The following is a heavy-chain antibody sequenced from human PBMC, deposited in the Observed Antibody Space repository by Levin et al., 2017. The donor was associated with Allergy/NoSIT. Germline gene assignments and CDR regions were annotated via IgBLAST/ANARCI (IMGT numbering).Heavy chain of an antibody. D-gene: IGHD3-9*01. CDR1: GYTFTSYG. V-gene: IGHV1-18*01. Sequence: GESLKISCKASGYTFTSYGISWVRQAPGQGLEWMGWISAYNGNTNYAQKLQGRVTMTTDTSTSTAYMELRSLRSDDTAVYYCARDGGANDILTGYFKNDAFDIWGQGTMVTVSS. CDR3: ARDGGANDILTGYFKNDAFDI. J-gene: IGHJ3*02. CDR2: ISAYNGNT.